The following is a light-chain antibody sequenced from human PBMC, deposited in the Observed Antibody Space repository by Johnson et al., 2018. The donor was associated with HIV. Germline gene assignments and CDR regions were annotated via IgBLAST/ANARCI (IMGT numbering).Light chain of an antibody. Sequence: QSVLTQPPSVSAAPGQKVTISCSGSNSNIGNNYVSWYQQFPGTAPKLLIYDNNKRPSGIPDRFSGSKSGTSATLGITGLQTGDEAEYYCGTWESSLSGTDVFGTGTKFTVL. CDR1: NSNIGNNY. CDR2: DNN. CDR3: GTWESSLSGTDV. J-gene: IGLJ1*01. V-gene: IGLV1-51*01.